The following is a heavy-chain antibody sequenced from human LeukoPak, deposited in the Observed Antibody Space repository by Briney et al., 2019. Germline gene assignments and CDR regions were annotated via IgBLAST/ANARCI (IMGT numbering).Heavy chain of an antibody. D-gene: IGHD2-2*01. Sequence: RPSETLSLTCTVSGGSISSYFWTWIRQPAGKGLEWIGHIDTSGRTNYNPSLKSRVIMSVDKPKNQFSLKVTSVSAADTAVYYCARVEMGSEVSCCFADVWGKGTTVTVSS. J-gene: IGHJ6*04. V-gene: IGHV4-4*07. CDR3: ARVEMGSEVSCCFADV. CDR2: IDTSGRT. CDR1: GGSISSYF.